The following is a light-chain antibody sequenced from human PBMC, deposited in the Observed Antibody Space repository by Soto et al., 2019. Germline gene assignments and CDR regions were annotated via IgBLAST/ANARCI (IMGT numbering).Light chain of an antibody. Sequence: SYELTQPPSVSVAPGKTASITCGGDNIGSKSVHWYQQKPGQAPVLVINHDSDRPSGIPERFSGSNYGNTATLTISRVEAGDGADYYCQVWDSSSDHPVFGGGTKVTVL. J-gene: IGLJ2*01. CDR3: QVWDSSSDHPV. CDR2: HDS. V-gene: IGLV3-21*04. CDR1: NIGSKS.